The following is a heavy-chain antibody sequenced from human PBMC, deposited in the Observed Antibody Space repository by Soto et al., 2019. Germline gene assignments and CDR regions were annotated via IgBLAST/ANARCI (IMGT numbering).Heavy chain of an antibody. J-gene: IGHJ4*02. CDR1: GGSISNGDW. CDR2: IHHSGST. CDR3: ARDQGSHPGD. V-gene: IGHV4-4*02. D-gene: IGHD6-13*01. Sequence: QVQLQESGPGLVRPSGTVSLTCAVSGGSISNGDWWSWVRRPPGKGLEWIGEIHHSGSTNYNPSLKRRVTMSVVPSKNLFSLTLNSVTAADTAFYYCARDQGSHPGDWGQGTLVSVSS.